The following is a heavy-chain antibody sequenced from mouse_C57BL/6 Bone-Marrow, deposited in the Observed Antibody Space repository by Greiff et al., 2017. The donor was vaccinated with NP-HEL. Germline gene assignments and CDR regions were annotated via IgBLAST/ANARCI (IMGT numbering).Heavy chain of an antibody. CDR3: ARDSSGQYYFDY. CDR1: GFTFSSYG. CDR2: ISSGGSYT. V-gene: IGHV5-6*01. J-gene: IGHJ2*01. Sequence: EVQGVESGGDLVKPGGSLKLSCAASGFTFSSYGMSWVRQTPDKRLEWVATISSGGSYTYYPDSVKGRFTISRDNAKNTLYLQMSSLKSEDTAMYYCARDSSGQYYFDYWGQGTTLTVSS. D-gene: IGHD3-2*02.